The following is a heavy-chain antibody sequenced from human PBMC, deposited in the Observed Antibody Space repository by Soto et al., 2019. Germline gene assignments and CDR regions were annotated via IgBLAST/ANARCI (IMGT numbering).Heavy chain of an antibody. CDR3: ARDPPWYNWKYGSFDY. D-gene: IGHD1-7*01. J-gene: IGHJ4*02. CDR1: GYTFTSYG. Sequence: ASVKVFCKASGYTFTSYGISWVRQAPGQGLEWMGWISAYNGNTNYAQKLQGRVTMTTDTSTSTAYMELRSLRSDDTAVYYCARDPPWYNWKYGSFDYWGQGTLVTVSS. CDR2: ISAYNGNT. V-gene: IGHV1-18*01.